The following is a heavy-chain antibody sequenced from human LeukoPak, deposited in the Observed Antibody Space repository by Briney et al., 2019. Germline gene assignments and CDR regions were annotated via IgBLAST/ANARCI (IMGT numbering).Heavy chain of an antibody. J-gene: IGHJ4*02. D-gene: IGHD4-17*01. CDR1: GYTFTSYG. Sequence: ASVKVSCKASGYTFTSYGINWVRQAPGQGLEWMGWVSPYNGDTYYAQRLQGRVTMATDTSTSTAYMELRGLRSDDTAVYYCARWGYGVPFDYWGQGTLVTVSS. CDR3: ARWGYGVPFDY. V-gene: IGHV1-18*01. CDR2: VSPYNGDT.